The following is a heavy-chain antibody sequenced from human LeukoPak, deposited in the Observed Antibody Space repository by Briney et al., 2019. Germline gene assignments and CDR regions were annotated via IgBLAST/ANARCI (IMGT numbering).Heavy chain of an antibody. Sequence: PGGSLRLSCAASGFTFSSYSMNWVRQAPGKGLEWVSYISSSSSTIYYADSVKGRFTISRDNAKNSLYLQMNSLRAEDTAVYYCARTKWLEAIDYWGQGTLVTVSS. CDR2: ISSSSSTI. CDR3: ARTKWLEAIDY. J-gene: IGHJ4*02. D-gene: IGHD6-19*01. V-gene: IGHV3-48*01. CDR1: GFTFSSYS.